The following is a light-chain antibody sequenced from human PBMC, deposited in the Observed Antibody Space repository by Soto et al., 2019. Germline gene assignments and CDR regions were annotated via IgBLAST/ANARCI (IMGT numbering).Light chain of an antibody. J-gene: IGKJ1*01. CDR3: QQYGSAPRT. V-gene: IGKV3-20*01. Sequence: EIVLTQSPGTLSLSPGERAILSCRASQSVSSDSLAWYRQKPGQAPRLLDYDASSRATGIPDRFSGSGSGTDFTLTISILEPEDYAVYYCQQYGSAPRTFGQGTKVEIK. CDR1: QSVSSDS. CDR2: DAS.